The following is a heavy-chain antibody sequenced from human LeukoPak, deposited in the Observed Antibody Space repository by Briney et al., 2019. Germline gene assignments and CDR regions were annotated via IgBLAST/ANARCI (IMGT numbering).Heavy chain of an antibody. J-gene: IGHJ3*02. D-gene: IGHD6-13*01. CDR1: EFTFNNYS. Sequence: GGSLRVSCAASEFTFNNYSMHWVRQAPGKGLEWVALISKDGSNEYYADSVKGRFTISRDNSKNTLDLQMSSLRAEDTAVYYCAKEADSSSWYGGAFDIWGQGTMVTVSS. CDR3: AKEADSSSWYGGAFDI. V-gene: IGHV3-30*18. CDR2: ISKDGSNE.